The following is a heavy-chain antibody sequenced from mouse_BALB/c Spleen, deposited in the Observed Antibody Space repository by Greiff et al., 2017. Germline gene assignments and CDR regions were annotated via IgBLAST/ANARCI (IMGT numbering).Heavy chain of an antibody. CDR2: INPSTGYT. D-gene: IGHD4-1*01. V-gene: IGHV1-7*01. Sequence: QVQLQQSGAELAKPGASVKMSCKASGYTFTSYWMHWVKQRPGQGLEWIGYINPSTGYTEYNQKFKDKATLTADKSSSTAYMQLSSLTSEDSAVYYCARELTWTIWFAYWGQGTLVTVSA. CDR3: ARELTWTIWFAY. CDR1: GYTFTSYW. J-gene: IGHJ3*01.